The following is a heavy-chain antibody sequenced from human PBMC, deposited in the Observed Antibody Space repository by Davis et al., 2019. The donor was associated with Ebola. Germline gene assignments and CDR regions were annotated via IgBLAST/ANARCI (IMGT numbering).Heavy chain of an antibody. CDR2: IMSDGSTT. CDR3: ARATSGYYYGAYYYDSSGYLDY. CDR1: GFTFSSYA. Sequence: GESLKISCAASGFTFSSYAMSWVRRVPGKGLIGVSRIMSDGSTTSYVDSVKGRFTISRDNAKKMLYLQMNSLRAEDTAVYYCARATSGYYYGAYYYDSSGYLDYWGQGTLVTVSS. J-gene: IGHJ4*02. D-gene: IGHD3-22*01. V-gene: IGHV3-74*03.